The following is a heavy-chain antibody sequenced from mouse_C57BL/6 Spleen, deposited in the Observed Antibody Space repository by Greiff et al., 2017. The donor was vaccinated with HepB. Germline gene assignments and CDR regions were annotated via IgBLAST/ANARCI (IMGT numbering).Heavy chain of an antibody. V-gene: IGHV1-18*01. CDR2: INPNNGGT. CDR1: GYTFTDYN. J-gene: IGHJ3*01. CDR3: ARSGYYSFAY. D-gene: IGHD2-3*01. Sequence: EVQVVESGPELVKPGASVKIPCKASGYTFTDYNMDWVKQSHGKSLEWIGDINPNNGGTIYNQKFKGKATLTVDKSSSTAYMELRSLTSEDTAVYYCARSGYYSFAYWGQGTLVTVSA.